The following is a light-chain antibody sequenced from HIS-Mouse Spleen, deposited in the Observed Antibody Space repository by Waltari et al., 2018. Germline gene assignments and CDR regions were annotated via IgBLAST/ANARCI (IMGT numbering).Light chain of an antibody. CDR3: YSTDSSGNHRV. Sequence: SYELTQPPSVSVSPGQTARITCSGHALPKKYANWYQQKSGQAPVLVIYEDSKQPPGIPERFSGSSSGTMATLTISGAQVEDEADYYCYSTDSSGNHRVFGGGTKLTVL. V-gene: IGLV3-10*01. J-gene: IGLJ2*01. CDR1: ALPKKY. CDR2: EDS.